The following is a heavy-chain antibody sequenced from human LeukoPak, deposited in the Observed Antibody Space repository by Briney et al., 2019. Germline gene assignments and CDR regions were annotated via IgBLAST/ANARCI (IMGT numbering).Heavy chain of an antibody. V-gene: IGHV3-30*02. Sequence: PGGSLRLSCAASGFSLSNYGLHWVRQGPGKGLEWVAVINFDGSIKYYADSVKGRFTISRDNAKNSLYLQMNSLRAEDTALYYCAKGSYGHPYYFDYWGQGTLVTVSS. CDR2: INFDGSIK. J-gene: IGHJ4*02. CDR1: GFSLSNYG. CDR3: AKGSYGHPYYFDY. D-gene: IGHD5-18*01.